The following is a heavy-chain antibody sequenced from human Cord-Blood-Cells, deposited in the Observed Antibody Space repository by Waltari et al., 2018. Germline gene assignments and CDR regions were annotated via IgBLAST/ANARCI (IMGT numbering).Heavy chain of an antibody. CDR2: ISYDGSNK. D-gene: IGHD6-19*01. V-gene: IGHV3-30*18. CDR1: GFTFSSYG. J-gene: IGHJ5*02. CDR3: AKDPSSGWST. Sequence: QVQLVESGGGVVQPGRSLRLSCAASGFTFSSYGMHWVRQAPGKGLEWVAVISYDGSNKYDADAVKGRFTISRDKSKNTLYLQLNSLRAEDTAVYYCAKDPSSGWSTWGQGTLVTVSS.